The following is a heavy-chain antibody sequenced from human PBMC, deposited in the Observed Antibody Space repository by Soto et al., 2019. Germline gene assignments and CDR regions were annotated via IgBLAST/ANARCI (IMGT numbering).Heavy chain of an antibody. Sequence: ASVKVSCKASGYTFTSYDINWVRQATGQGLEWMGWMNPNSGNTGYAQKFQGRVTMTRNTSISTAYMELSSLRSEDTAVYYCARDVYDFWGVYYGYSYYMDVWAKGPRLTV. V-gene: IGHV1-8*01. CDR1: GYTFTSYD. CDR3: ARDVYDFWGVYYGYSYYMDV. CDR2: MNPNSGNT. D-gene: IGHD3-3*01. J-gene: IGHJ6*03.